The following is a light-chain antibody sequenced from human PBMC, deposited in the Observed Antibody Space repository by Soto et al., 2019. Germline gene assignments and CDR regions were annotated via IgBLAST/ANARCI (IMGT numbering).Light chain of an antibody. CDR2: GAS. CDR3: QQYGSFPWT. J-gene: IGKJ1*01. CDR1: QSVSSA. V-gene: IGKV3-20*01. Sequence: VMKQSPATLSVSTGERATLSCRASQSVSSALAWYQQKPGQAPRLLIYGASNRATGIPDRFSGSGSGTDFTLTISRLEPEDFAVYYCQQYGSFPWTFGQGTKVDTK.